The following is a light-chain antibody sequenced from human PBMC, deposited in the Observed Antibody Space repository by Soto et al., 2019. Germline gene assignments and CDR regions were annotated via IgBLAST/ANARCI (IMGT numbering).Light chain of an antibody. J-gene: IGKJ1*01. V-gene: IGKV3-11*01. CDR1: PSVRSY. CDR2: DAS. Sequence: EIVLTQSPVTLSLSPGERATLSCRASPSVRSYLAWYQQKAGQAPRLLIYDASNRATGIPARFSGSGSGTDFTLTISSLEPEDFAVDYCQQRSNWPWTFGQGTRVEIK. CDR3: QQRSNWPWT.